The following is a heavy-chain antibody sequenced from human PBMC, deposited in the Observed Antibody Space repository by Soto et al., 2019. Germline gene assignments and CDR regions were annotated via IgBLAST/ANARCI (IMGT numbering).Heavy chain of an antibody. CDR2: MSGTAGNT. V-gene: IGHV3-23*01. CDR3: AKKYYFGSGSYVFYFDY. CDR1: GFTFSNYA. J-gene: IGHJ4*02. D-gene: IGHD3-10*01. Sequence: EVQLLESGGGSVQPGGSLRLSCAASGFTFSNYAMTWVRQAPGMGLEWVSTMSGTAGNTYYADSVKGRFTISRDNSKNTQYLHMNSLRAEDTAVYYCAKKYYFGSGSYVFYFDYWGQGTLVTVSS.